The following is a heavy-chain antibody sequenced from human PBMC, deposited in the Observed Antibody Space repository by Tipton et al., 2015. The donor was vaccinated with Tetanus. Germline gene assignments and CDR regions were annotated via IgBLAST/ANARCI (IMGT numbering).Heavy chain of an antibody. CDR3: ARAPTRRSRAYDY. V-gene: IGHV1-69*01. CDR2: ITPIFGTT. D-gene: IGHD4-17*01. CDR1: GGTFTNYA. Sequence: QLVQSGAEMKKPGSSVKVSCKASGGTFTNYALSWVRQAPGQGLEWVGGITPIFGTTNSAPKFQGRVTITADESTDTAYMELSSLSSEDTAVYCCARAPTRRSRAYDYWGQGTQITVSS. J-gene: IGHJ4*02.